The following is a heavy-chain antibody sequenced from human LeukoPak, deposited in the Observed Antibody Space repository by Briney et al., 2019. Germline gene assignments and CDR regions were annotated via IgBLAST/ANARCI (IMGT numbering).Heavy chain of an antibody. Sequence: GASVKVSCKASGYTFTGYYIHWVRQAPGQGLEWMGWINPNSGGTNYAPSFQGRVTMTRDTSISTAYMELSRLRSDDTAVYYCARVLVIKEPADSFQHWGQGTLVTVSS. CDR3: ARVLVIKEPADSFQH. CDR1: GYTFTGYY. V-gene: IGHV1-2*02. J-gene: IGHJ1*01. D-gene: IGHD3-22*01. CDR2: INPNSGGT.